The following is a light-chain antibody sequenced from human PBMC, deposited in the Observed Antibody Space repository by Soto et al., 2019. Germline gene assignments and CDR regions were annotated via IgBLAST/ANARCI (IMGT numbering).Light chain of an antibody. J-gene: IGKJ2*01. Sequence: EIVLTQSPATLSLSPGERATLSCRASQSVSSYLAWYQQKPGQAPRLLIYDASNRATGIPARFSGSGSGTDFTLTISRLEPEDFAVYFCQRYGSSPPFTFGQGTKVDIK. CDR1: QSVSSY. CDR2: DAS. CDR3: QRYGSSPPFT. V-gene: IGKV3-20*01.